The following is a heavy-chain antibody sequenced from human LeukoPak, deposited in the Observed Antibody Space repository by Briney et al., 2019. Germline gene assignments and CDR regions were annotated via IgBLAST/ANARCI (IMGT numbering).Heavy chain of an antibody. CDR3: AICSGGSCYSPWFDP. D-gene: IGHD2-15*01. Sequence: GASVKVSCKASGYTFTSYDINWVRQATGQGLEWMGWMNPNSGNTGYAQKFPGRVTMTRNTSISTAYMELSSLRSGDTAVYYCAICSGGSCYSPWFDPWGQGTLVTVSS. CDR2: MNPNSGNT. V-gene: IGHV1-8*01. J-gene: IGHJ5*02. CDR1: GYTFTSYD.